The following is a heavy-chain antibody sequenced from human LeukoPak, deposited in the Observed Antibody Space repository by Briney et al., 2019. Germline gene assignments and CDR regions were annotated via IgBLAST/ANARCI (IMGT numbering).Heavy chain of an antibody. V-gene: IGHV3-21*01. J-gene: IGHJ4*02. D-gene: IGHD2-21*01. Sequence: GGSLRLSCAASGFTFSSYAMNWVRQAPGKGLEWVSSISNSSPNIYYADSVKGRFTISRDSAKDSLFLQMNSLRAEDTAVYYCTKDRAYGQFLWGNDYWGQGILVTVSS. CDR3: TKDRAYGQFLWGNDY. CDR1: GFTFSSYA. CDR2: ISNSSPNI.